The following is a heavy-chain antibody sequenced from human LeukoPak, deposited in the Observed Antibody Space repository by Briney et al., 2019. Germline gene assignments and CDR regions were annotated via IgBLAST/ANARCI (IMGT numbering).Heavy chain of an antibody. CDR3: ATLPPTLDY. CDR2: ISYDGSNK. D-gene: IGHD2-15*01. CDR1: GFTFSSYA. V-gene: IGHV3-30-3*01. J-gene: IGHJ4*02. Sequence: GRSLRLSCAASGFTFSSYAMHWVRQAPGRGLEWVAVISYDGSNKYYADSVKGRFTISRDNSKNTLYLQMNSLRAEDTAVYYCATLPPTLDYWGRGTLVSVS.